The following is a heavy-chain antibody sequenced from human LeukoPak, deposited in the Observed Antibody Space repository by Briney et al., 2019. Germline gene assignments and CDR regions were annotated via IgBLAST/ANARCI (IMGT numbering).Heavy chain of an antibody. CDR3: ASPGSAADLIDI. CDR2: INPNSGGT. V-gene: IGHV1-2*02. CDR1: GYTFTGYC. Sequence: ASVKVSCKASGYTFTGYCMHWMRQAPGQGLEWMGWINPNSGGTNYAQKLQGRFTMTRDTSISTANMELSSLRSDDTAVYYCASPGSAADLIDIWGQGTMVSVSS. D-gene: IGHD6-13*01. J-gene: IGHJ3*02.